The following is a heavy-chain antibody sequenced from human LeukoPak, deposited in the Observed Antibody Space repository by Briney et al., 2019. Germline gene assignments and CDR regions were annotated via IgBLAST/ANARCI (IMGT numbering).Heavy chain of an antibody. CDR3: ARGGGFCGSTSCYGIDS. CDR2: ISSSSTTI. Sequence: PGGSLRLSCAASGFPFSSYSMHWVRQAPGKGLEWLSYISSSSTTIYNADSVRGRFTISRDNAKNSLLLQMNSLRAEDTAVYSCARGGGFCGSTSCYGIDSWGQGTLVIVSS. V-gene: IGHV3-48*01. J-gene: IGHJ4*02. CDR1: GFPFSSYS. D-gene: IGHD2-2*01.